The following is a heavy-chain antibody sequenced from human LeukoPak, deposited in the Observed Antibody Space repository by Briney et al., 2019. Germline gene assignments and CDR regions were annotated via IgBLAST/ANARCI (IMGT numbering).Heavy chain of an antibody. Sequence: ASVKVSCKASGYTFTGYYMHWVRQAPGQGLEWMGWINPNSGGTNYAQKFQGRVTMTRDTSISTAYMELSRLRSEETAVYYCARAGYCSSTSCQGPWFDPWGQGTLVTVSS. CDR3: ARAGYCSSTSCQGPWFDP. CDR2: INPNSGGT. D-gene: IGHD2-2*01. J-gene: IGHJ5*02. V-gene: IGHV1-2*02. CDR1: GYTFTGYY.